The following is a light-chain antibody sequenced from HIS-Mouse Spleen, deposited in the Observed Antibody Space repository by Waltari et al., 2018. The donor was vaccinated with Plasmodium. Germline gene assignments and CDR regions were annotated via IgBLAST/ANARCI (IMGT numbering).Light chain of an antibody. CDR3: QQYYSTPPYT. J-gene: IGKJ2*01. V-gene: IGKV4-1*01. Sequence: DIVMTQSPDSLAVSLGERATINCKSSQSVLYSPNNKNYLAGYQQKPGQPPKLLIYWASTRESGVPDRFSGSGSGTDFTLTISSLQAEDVAVYYCQQYYSTPPYTFGQGTKLEIK. CDR2: WAS. CDR1: QSVLYSPNNKNY.